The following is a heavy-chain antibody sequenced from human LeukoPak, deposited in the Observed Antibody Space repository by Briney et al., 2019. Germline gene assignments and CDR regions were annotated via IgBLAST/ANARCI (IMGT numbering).Heavy chain of an antibody. D-gene: IGHD3-3*01. Sequence: GGSLRLSCVASGFTFSTYSINWVRYAPGKGLEWISYISSGGTTTYYADSVKGRFTISRDNAKNSLLLQMNSLRAEDTAMYYCARATGNYDLGWGQGTLVTVSS. CDR3: ARATGNYDLG. J-gene: IGHJ4*02. V-gene: IGHV3-48*01. CDR2: ISSGGTTT. CDR1: GFTFSTYS.